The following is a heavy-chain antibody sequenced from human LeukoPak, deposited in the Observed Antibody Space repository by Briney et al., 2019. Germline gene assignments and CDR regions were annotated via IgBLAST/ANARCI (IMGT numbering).Heavy chain of an antibody. V-gene: IGHV3-9*01. J-gene: IGHJ4*02. D-gene: IGHD6-19*01. CDR2: ISWNSGSI. CDR1: GFTFDDYA. CDR3: AKDTAIAVAGQFDY. Sequence: GGSLRLSCAASGFTFDDYAMHWVRQAPGKGLEWVSGISWNSGSIGYADSVKGRFTIFRDNAKNSLYLQMNSLRAEDTALYYCAKDTAIAVAGQFDYWGQGTLVTVSS.